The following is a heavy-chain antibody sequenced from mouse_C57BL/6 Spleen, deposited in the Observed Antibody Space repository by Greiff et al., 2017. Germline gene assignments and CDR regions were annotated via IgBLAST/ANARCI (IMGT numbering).Heavy chain of an antibody. CDR3: ARGRGQAWFAY. CDR2: INYDGSST. J-gene: IGHJ3*01. Sequence: EVHLVESEGGLVQPGSSMKLSCTASGFTFSDYYMAWVRQVPEKGLEWVANINYDGSSTYYLDSLKSRFIISRDNAKNILYLQMSSLKSEDTATYYCARGRGQAWFAYWGKGTLVTVSA. CDR1: GFTFSDYY. V-gene: IGHV5-16*01.